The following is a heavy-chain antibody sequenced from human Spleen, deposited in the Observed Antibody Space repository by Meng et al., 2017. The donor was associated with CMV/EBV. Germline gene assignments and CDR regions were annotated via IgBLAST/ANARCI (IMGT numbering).Heavy chain of an antibody. D-gene: IGHD2-15*01. CDR3: ARRRRISGWYFDY. CDR1: GGSFSGYY. Sequence: AVYGGSFSGYYWSWIRQPPGKGLEWIGEINHSGSTNYNPSLKSRVTISVDTSKNQFSLKLSSVTAADTAVYYCARRRRISGWYFDYWGQGTLVTVSS. J-gene: IGHJ4*02. CDR2: INHSGST. V-gene: IGHV4-34*01.